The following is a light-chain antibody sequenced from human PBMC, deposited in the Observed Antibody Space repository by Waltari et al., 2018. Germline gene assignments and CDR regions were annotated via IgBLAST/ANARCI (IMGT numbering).Light chain of an antibody. J-gene: IGKJ4*01. CDR2: AAS. CDR3: QQSYNDPLT. CDR1: QSISGS. V-gene: IGKV1-39*01. Sequence: DIQMTQSPSSLSASVGDRVTINCRASQSISGSLNWYQQKPGKAPKRLIYAASTLQSGVPSRFRGSGAGTDFTLTINRLQPEDFATYFCQQSYNDPLTFGGGTKMEIK.